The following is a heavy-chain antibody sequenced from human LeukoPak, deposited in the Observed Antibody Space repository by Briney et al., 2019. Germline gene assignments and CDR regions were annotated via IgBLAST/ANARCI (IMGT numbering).Heavy chain of an antibody. Sequence: PSETLSLTCTVSDGSISSYYWSWIRQPPGKGLEWIGYIYYSGSTNYNPSLKSRVTISVDTSKNQFSLKLSSVTAADTAVYYCARARAYYYDSSAGDFDLWGRGTLVTVSS. J-gene: IGHJ2*01. D-gene: IGHD3-22*01. CDR1: DGSISSYY. CDR3: ARARAYYYDSSAGDFDL. V-gene: IGHV4-59*01. CDR2: IYYSGST.